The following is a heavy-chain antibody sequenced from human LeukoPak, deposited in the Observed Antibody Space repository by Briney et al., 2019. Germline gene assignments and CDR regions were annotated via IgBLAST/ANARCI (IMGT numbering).Heavy chain of an antibody. J-gene: IGHJ4*02. CDR2: ISSGSNYI. CDR1: GLTFSTYT. V-gene: IGHV3-21*06. CDR3: ARGRVYGYSSGGLIDY. D-gene: IGHD5-18*01. Sequence: PGGSLRLSCAASGLTFSTYTMHWVRQAPGKGLEWLSSISSGSNYINYSDSVRGRFTISRDNADNSLYLQMNSLSAEDTAVYFCARGRVYGYSSGGLIDYWGQGATVTVSS.